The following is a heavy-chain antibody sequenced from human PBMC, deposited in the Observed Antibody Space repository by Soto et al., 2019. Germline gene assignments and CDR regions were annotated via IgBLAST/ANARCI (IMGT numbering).Heavy chain of an antibody. Sequence: GGSLRLSWAASGFTFSNYWMHWVRQGPGEGLVWVSHINSDGSSTNYADSVRGRFIISGDNAENTLYLQMNSLRAEDTAVYYCARDLSGPFDYWGQGT. CDR3: ARDLSGPFDY. CDR2: INSDGSST. CDR1: GFTFSNYW. V-gene: IGHV3-74*01. J-gene: IGHJ4*02.